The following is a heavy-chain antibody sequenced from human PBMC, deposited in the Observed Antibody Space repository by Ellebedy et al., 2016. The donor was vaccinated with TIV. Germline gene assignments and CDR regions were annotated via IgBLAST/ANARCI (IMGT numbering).Heavy chain of an antibody. CDR2: FDPEDGET. D-gene: IGHD1-1*01. V-gene: IGHV1-24*01. CDR3: ATTTSLYYYYYGMDV. J-gene: IGHJ6*02. CDR1: GYTLTDLS. Sequence: ASVKVSXXVSGYTLTDLSMHWVRQAPGKGLEWMGGFDPEDGETIYAQKFQGRVTMTEDTSTDTAYMELSSLRSEDTAVYYCATTTSLYYYYYGMDVWGQGTTVTVSS.